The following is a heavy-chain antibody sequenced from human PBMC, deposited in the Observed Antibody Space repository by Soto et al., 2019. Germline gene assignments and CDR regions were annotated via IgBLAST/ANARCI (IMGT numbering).Heavy chain of an antibody. CDR1: CY. CDR3: ARISVASRYLDV. V-gene: IGHV4-39*01. D-gene: IGHD5-12*01. J-gene: IGHJ6*03. Sequence: CYWIMKRQSPGKGLEWIGSFYYSGSTYYSPSLRSRVTISGDTSRKQISLRLSSVTAADTAVYYCARISVASRYLDVSAKGTTVSVSS. CDR2: FYYSGST.